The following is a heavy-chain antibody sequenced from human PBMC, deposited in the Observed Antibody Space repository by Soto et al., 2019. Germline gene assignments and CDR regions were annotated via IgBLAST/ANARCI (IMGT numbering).Heavy chain of an antibody. V-gene: IGHV1-69*06. J-gene: IGHJ6*02. CDR1: GGTFSSYA. Sequence: SVKVSCKASGGTFSSYAISWVRQAPGQGLEWMGGIIPIFGTANYAQKFQGRVTITADKSTSTAYMELSSLRSEDTAVYYCAREGLVVPAAPYYYYYGMDVWRQGTTVTVSS. CDR3: AREGLVVPAAPYYYYYGMDV. D-gene: IGHD2-2*01. CDR2: IIPIFGTA.